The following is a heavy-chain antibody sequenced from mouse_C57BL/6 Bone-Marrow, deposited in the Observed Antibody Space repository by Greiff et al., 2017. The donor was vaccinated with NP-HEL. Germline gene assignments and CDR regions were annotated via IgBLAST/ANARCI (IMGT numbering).Heavy chain of an antibody. V-gene: IGHV14-2*01. CDR2: IDPEDGET. Sequence: EVQLQQSGAELVKPGASVKLSCTASGFNIKDYYMHWVKQRTEQGLEWIGRIDPEDGETKYAPKFPGKATITADTSSNTAYLQLSSLTSEDTAVYYCARWGWDAFDYWGQGTTLTVSS. D-gene: IGHD4-1*01. CDR1: GFNIKDYY. CDR3: ARWGWDAFDY. J-gene: IGHJ2*01.